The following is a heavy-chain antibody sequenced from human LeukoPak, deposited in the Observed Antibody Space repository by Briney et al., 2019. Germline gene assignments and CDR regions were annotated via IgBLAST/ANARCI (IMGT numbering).Heavy chain of an antibody. Sequence: GASVKVSCKASGYTFTSYDINWVRQATGQGLEWMGWMNPNSGNTGYAQKFQGRVTMTRNTSISTAYMELSSLRSEDTAVYYCARGAYYGSGSYYNLDYWGQGTLVTVSS. D-gene: IGHD3-10*01. CDR2: MNPNSGNT. V-gene: IGHV1-8*01. CDR1: GYTFTSYD. J-gene: IGHJ4*02. CDR3: ARGAYYGSGSYYNLDY.